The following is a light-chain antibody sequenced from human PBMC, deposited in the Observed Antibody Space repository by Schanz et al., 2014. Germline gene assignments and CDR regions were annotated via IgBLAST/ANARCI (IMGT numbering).Light chain of an antibody. CDR2: GAS. Sequence: EIVLTQSPGTLSLSPGERATLSCRASQSVSSSYLAWYQQKPGQAPRLLIYGASSRATGIPDRFSGSGSGTEFTLTISSLQSEDFAVYYCQQYNNWPPGTFGPGTKV. CDR3: QQYNNWPPGT. J-gene: IGKJ1*01. V-gene: IGKV3-20*01. CDR1: QSVSSSY.